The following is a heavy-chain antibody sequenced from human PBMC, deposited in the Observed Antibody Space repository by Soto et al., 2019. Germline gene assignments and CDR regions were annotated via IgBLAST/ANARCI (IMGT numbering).Heavy chain of an antibody. CDR2: ISAHNGNT. CDR3: ARGRYGEY. V-gene: IGHV1-18*01. Sequence: QGHLVQSGAEVKKPGASGKVSCKGSGYSFTTYGITWVRQAPGQGLEWMGWISAHNGNTNYAQKLQGRVTVTRDTSTSTAYMALRSLRSDDTAVYYCARGRYGEYWGQGALVTVSS. J-gene: IGHJ4*02. CDR1: GYSFTTYG. D-gene: IGHD3-10*01.